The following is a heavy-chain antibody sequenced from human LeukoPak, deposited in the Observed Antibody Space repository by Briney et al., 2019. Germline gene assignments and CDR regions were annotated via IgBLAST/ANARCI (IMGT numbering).Heavy chain of an antibody. CDR2: ISWNSGSI. D-gene: IGHD3-10*01. CDR1: GFIFDDYA. Sequence: QPGRSLRLSCAASGFIFDDYAMHWVRQAPGKGLEWVSGISWNSGSIGYADSVKGRFTISRDNAKNSLYLQMNSLRAEDTALYYCAKDRSYYYGSGSPSAFDYWGQGTLVTVSS. J-gene: IGHJ4*02. V-gene: IGHV3-9*01. CDR3: AKDRSYYYGSGSPSAFDY.